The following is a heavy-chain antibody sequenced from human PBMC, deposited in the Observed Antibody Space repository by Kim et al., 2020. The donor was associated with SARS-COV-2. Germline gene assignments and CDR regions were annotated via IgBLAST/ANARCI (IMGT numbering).Heavy chain of an antibody. CDR3: ASSEDGFWSGYYKFDY. V-gene: IGHV3-30*01. J-gene: IGHJ4*02. Sequence: SVKGRFTISRDNSKNTLYLQMNSLRAEDTAVYYCASSEDGFWSGYYKFDYWGQGTLVTVSS. D-gene: IGHD3-3*01.